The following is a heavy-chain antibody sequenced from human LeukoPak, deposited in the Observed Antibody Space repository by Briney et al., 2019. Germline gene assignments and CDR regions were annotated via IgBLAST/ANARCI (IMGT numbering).Heavy chain of an antibody. D-gene: IGHD6-13*01. CDR2: IIPIFGTA. CDR1: GGTFSSYA. CDR3: AKDRSRSSSLGWFDP. J-gene: IGHJ5*02. Sequence: ASVKVSCKASGGTFSSYAISWVRQAPGQGLEWMGGIIPIFGTANYAQKFQGRVTMTTDTSTSTVYMELRTLRSDDTALYYCAKDRSRSSSLGWFDPWGQGTLVTVSS. V-gene: IGHV1-69*05.